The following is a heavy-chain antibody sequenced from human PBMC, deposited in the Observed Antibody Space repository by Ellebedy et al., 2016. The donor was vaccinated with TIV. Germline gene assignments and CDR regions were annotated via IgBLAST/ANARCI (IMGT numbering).Heavy chain of an antibody. Sequence: GESLKISCAASGCTFSSYGRHWVRPAPGKGLEWVAVIWYDGSNKYYADSVKGRFTISRDNSKNTLYLQMNSLRAEDTAVYYCARCDSSGYYYLNYWGQGTLVTVSS. CDR1: GCTFSSYG. D-gene: IGHD3-22*01. V-gene: IGHV3-33*08. J-gene: IGHJ4*02. CDR3: ARCDSSGYYYLNY. CDR2: IWYDGSNK.